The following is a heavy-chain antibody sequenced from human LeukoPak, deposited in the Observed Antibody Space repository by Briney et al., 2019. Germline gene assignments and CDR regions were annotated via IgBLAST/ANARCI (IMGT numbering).Heavy chain of an antibody. CDR1: GFTFSDYL. D-gene: IGHD6-6*01. J-gene: IGHJ4*02. V-gene: IGHV3-7*01. CDR3: ARDGSSRPSEY. CDR2: IKEDGSEK. Sequence: GGSLRLSCAASGFTFSDYLMTWVRQAPGKGLEWVANIKEDGSEKYYVDSVKGRFTISRDNAENSLYLQMNSLRAEDTALYYCARDGSSRPSEYWGQGTLVTVSS.